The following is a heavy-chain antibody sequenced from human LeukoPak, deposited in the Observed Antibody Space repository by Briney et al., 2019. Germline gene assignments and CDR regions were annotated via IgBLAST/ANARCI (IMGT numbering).Heavy chain of an antibody. CDR1: NGSISSSSYY. Sequence: KTSETLSLTCTVSNGSISSSSYYWSWIRQPPGRGLEYIGFIHYSGSTNYNPSLKSRVTISVDTSKNQFSLKLRSVTAADTAVYSCARSYSSGGNVALFLHWGQGILVTVSS. CDR3: ARSYSSGGNVALFLH. D-gene: IGHD6-19*01. J-gene: IGHJ1*01. V-gene: IGHV4-61*05. CDR2: IHYSGST.